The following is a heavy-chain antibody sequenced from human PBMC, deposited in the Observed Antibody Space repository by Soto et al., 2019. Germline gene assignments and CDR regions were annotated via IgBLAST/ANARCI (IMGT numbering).Heavy chain of an antibody. CDR1: GFTFSSYG. Sequence: QVQLVESGGGVVQPGRSLRLSCAASGFTFSSYGMHWVRQAPGKGLEWVALISYDGSNKYYADSVKGRFTISRDNSKNTLYVQMNSLRTEDTAVYYCAKDLGHGGRGAFDIWGQGTMVTVSS. J-gene: IGHJ3*02. CDR3: AKDLGHGGRGAFDI. CDR2: ISYDGSNK. V-gene: IGHV3-30*18. D-gene: IGHD7-27*01.